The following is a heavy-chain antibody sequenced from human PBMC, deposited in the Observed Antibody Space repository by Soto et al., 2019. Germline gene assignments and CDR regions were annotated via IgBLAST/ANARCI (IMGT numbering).Heavy chain of an antibody. V-gene: IGHV4-34*01. CDR1: GGSFSGYH. D-gene: IGHD6-6*01. Sequence: QVQLQQWGAGLLKPSETLSLTCAVYGGSFSGYHWSWIRQPPGKGLEWIGEINHGGGTNYNPSLKSRVTISLDTPKNQFSLNLTSVTAADTAVYYCARDLIAARLRYYYGFDVWGPGTTVTVSS. CDR3: ARDLIAARLRYYYGFDV. CDR2: INHGGGT. J-gene: IGHJ6*02.